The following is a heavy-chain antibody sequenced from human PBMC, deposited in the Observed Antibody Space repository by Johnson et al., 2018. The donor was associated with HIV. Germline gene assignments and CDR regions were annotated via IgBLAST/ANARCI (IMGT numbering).Heavy chain of an antibody. D-gene: IGHD6-25*01. CDR2: INWNGGST. Sequence: RLSCAASGFIFDDYGMSWVRQGPGKGLQWVSGINWNGGSTGYADSVKGRFTISRDNAKNSLYLQMNSLRAEDTALYYCAKLSDNDGFDIWGQGTMVTVSS. V-gene: IGHV3-20*04. CDR3: AKLSDNDGFDI. J-gene: IGHJ3*02. CDR1: GFIFDDYG.